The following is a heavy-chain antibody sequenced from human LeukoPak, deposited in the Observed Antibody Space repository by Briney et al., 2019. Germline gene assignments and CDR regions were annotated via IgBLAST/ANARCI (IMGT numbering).Heavy chain of an antibody. CDR2: IIPIFGTA. CDR1: RGTFSSYA. CDR3: ARVGQSGRYYYYYMDV. V-gene: IGHV1-69*05. D-gene: IGHD1-26*01. Sequence: ASVKVSCKASRGTFSSYAISWVRQAPGQGLEWMGGIIPIFGTANYAQKFQGRVTITTDESTSTAYMELSSLRSEDTAVYYCARVGQSGRYYYYYMDVWGKGTTVTVSS. J-gene: IGHJ6*03.